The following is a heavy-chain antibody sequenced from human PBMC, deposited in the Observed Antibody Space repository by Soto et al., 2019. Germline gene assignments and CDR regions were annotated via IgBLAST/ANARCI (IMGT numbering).Heavy chain of an antibody. CDR3: ARVRLDFGDPTQGRYYYYMDV. Sequence: QVQLVESGGALVKPGGSLRLSSAASGFPFSNYYMSWIRKPPGKGLEWVSFIIGSSSTIYYADSVKGRFTVSRDNAKSSLDLQMISLRAEDTAIYYCARVRLDFGDPTQGRYYYYMDVWGKGTTVTVS. V-gene: IGHV3-11*01. CDR2: IIGSSSTI. CDR1: GFPFSNYY. D-gene: IGHD4-17*01. J-gene: IGHJ6*03.